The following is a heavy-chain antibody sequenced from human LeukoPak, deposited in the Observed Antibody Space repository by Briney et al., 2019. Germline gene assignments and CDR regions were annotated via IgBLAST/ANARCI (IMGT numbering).Heavy chain of an antibody. CDR2: IKEDGSDK. J-gene: IGHJ4*02. Sequence: GGSLRLSCVASGFTFTSYGMHWVRQAPGKGLEWVANIKEDGSDKYYVDSVKGRFSISKDNAKNSLYLQMNSLRVEDTAVYYCVPLNWNPPGDFDRWGQGTLVTVSS. CDR1: GFTFTSYG. V-gene: IGHV3-7*01. CDR3: VPLNWNPPGDFDR. D-gene: IGHD1-20*01.